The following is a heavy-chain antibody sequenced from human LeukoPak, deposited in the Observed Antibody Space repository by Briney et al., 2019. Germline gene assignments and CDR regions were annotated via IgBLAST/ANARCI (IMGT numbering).Heavy chain of an antibody. CDR3: AKDAAVYVWGSYRYIDYFDY. D-gene: IGHD3-16*02. CDR1: GFTVSSNY. CDR2: IYSGGST. Sequence: PGGSLRLSCAASGFTVSSNYMSWVRQAPGKGLEWVSVIYSGGSTYYADSVKGRFTISRDNSKNTLYLQMNSLRAEDTAVYYCAKDAAVYVWGSYRYIDYFDYWGQGTLVTVSS. J-gene: IGHJ4*02. V-gene: IGHV3-53*05.